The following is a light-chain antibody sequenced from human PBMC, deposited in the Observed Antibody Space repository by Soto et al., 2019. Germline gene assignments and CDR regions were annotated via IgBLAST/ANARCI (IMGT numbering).Light chain of an antibody. V-gene: IGKV1D-16*01. CDR3: QQLHGYPIT. CDR1: QGISTW. Sequence: DIQMTQSPSSLSASVGDRVTITFRASQGISTWLAWYQPKPGKAPKLLIYDASSLESGVPQRFSGSGSGTHFTLTISSLQPEDFATYYCQQLHGYPITFGQGTRLEIK. CDR2: DAS. J-gene: IGKJ5*01.